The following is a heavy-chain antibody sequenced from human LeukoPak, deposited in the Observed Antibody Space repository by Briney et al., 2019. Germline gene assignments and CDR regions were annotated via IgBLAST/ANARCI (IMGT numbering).Heavy chain of an antibody. V-gene: IGHV3-49*03. CDR2: IRSKGYGGVA. Sequence: GGSLRLSCTVSGLNFGNYAISWIRQAPGKGLEWVGYIRSKGYGGVAEYGTSVRGRFIVSRDDSKSIAYLQMNSLKTEDTGVYYCAAASRFDFWGRGTLVSVSS. CDR1: GLNFGNYA. D-gene: IGHD6-13*01. J-gene: IGHJ4*02. CDR3: AAASRFDF.